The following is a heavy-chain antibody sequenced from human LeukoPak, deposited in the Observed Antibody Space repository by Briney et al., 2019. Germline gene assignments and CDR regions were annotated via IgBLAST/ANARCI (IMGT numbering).Heavy chain of an antibody. CDR3: ARDHHKKQWLVRNEMYYFDY. J-gene: IGHJ4*02. D-gene: IGHD6-19*01. V-gene: IGHV4-34*01. Sequence: SETLSLTCAVYGGSFSGYYWSWIRQPPGKGLEWIGEINHSGSTNYNPSLKSRVTISVDTSKNQFSLKLSSVTAADTAVYYCARDHHKKQWLVRNEMYYFDYWGQGTLVTVSS. CDR1: GGSFSGYY. CDR2: INHSGST.